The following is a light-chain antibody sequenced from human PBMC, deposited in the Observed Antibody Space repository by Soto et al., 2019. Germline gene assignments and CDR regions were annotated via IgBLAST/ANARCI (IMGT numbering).Light chain of an antibody. V-gene: IGKV4-1*01. J-gene: IGKJ4*01. CDR2: WAS. CDR1: QSVLYSSNNKNY. Sequence: DIVMTQSPDSLAVSLGERATINCKSSQSVLYSSNNKNYLAWYQQKPGQPPKLLIYWASTRESGVPDRFSGSGSVTDFTLTISSLQAEDGAVYYCQQYYSTPPTCGGGTKVEIK. CDR3: QQYYSTPPT.